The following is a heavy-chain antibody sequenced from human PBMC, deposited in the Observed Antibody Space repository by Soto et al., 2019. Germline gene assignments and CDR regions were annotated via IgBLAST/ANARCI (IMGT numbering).Heavy chain of an antibody. CDR3: AKEGTRGLYYFDY. CDR2: ISGSGSSP. D-gene: IGHD2-2*01. V-gene: IGHV3-23*01. CDR1: GFTFSNYA. J-gene: IGHJ4*02. Sequence: EVQLLESGGGLVQPGGSLRLSCAASGFTFSNYAMNWVRQAPGKGLEWVSTISGSGSSPYYADSVKGRFTISRDNSKNTLYLQMDSLRAGDSDIYYCAKEGTRGLYYFDYWGQGTLVTVSS.